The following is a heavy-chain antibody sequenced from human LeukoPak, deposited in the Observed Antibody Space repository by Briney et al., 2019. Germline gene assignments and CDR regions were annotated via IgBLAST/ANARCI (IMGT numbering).Heavy chain of an antibody. V-gene: IGHV3-23*01. CDR2: ISGSGGIT. J-gene: IGHJ4*02. CDR1: GFTFSSYA. CDR3: AKDLGLYSGSYSYFDY. D-gene: IGHD1-26*01. Sequence: QSGVSLRLSCAASGFTFSSYAMSWVRQAPGKGLEWVSAISGSGGITYYADSVKGRFTISRDNSKNTLYLQMNSLRAEDTAVYYCAKDLGLYSGSYSYFDYWGQGTLVTVSS.